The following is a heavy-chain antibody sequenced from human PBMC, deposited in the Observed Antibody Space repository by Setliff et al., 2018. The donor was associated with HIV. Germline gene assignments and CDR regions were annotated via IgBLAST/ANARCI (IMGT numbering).Heavy chain of an antibody. CDR1: GFTFEDYG. V-gene: IGHV3-20*04. Sequence: RLSCAVSGFTFEDYGISWVRQAPGKGLEWGSGINWNGGSTGYVDSVKGRFTISRDNAKTSLYLQMNSLRAEDIALYYCVRDKWLVPDTFDIWGQGTMVTVSS. J-gene: IGHJ3*02. D-gene: IGHD6-19*01. CDR3: VRDKWLVPDTFDI. CDR2: INWNGGST.